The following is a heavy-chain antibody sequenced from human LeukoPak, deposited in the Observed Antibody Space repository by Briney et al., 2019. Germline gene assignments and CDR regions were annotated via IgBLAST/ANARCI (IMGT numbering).Heavy chain of an antibody. V-gene: IGHV4-34*01. CDR2: INHSGST. CDR3: ARTRVVAAATDY. J-gene: IGHJ4*02. D-gene: IGHD2-15*01. CDR1: GGSFSGYY. Sequence: SETLSLTCAVYGGSFSGYYWSWIRQPPGKGLEWIGEINHSGSTNYNPSLKSRVTISVDTSKNQFSLKLSSVTAADTAVYYCARTRVVAAATDYWGQGTLVTVSS.